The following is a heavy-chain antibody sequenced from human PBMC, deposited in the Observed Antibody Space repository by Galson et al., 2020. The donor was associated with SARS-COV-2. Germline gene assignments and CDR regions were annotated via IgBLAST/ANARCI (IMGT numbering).Heavy chain of an antibody. D-gene: IGHD6-13*01. CDR2: IYYSGST. J-gene: IGHJ6*02. CDR1: GGSVSSGSYY. CDR3: ARGVYSMSCGELIRYGVVV. Sequence: SETLSLTCTVSGGSVSSGSYYWSWIRQPPGKGLEWIGYIYYSGSTNYNPSLKSRVTISVDTSKNQFSLKLSSVTAADAAVYYCARGVYSMSCGELIRYGVVVLGQGATVTVSS. V-gene: IGHV4-61*01.